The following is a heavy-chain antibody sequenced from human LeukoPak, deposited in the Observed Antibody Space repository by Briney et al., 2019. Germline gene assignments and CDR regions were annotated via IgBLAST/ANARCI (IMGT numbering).Heavy chain of an antibody. CDR1: GVSISTYY. CDR3: ARVRRVLITTNDAFDI. CDR2: SYYSGST. V-gene: IGHV4-59*01. Sequence: SETLSLTCSVSGVSISTYYWSWIRQPPGKGLEWIGYSYYSGSTKYNPSLKSRVTISVDTSKNQFSLKLSSVTAADTAVYYCARVRRVLITTNDAFDIWGQGTMVTVSS. D-gene: IGHD3-22*01. J-gene: IGHJ3*02.